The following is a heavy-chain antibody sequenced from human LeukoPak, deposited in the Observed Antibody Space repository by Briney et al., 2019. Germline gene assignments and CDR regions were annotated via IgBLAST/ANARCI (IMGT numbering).Heavy chain of an antibody. J-gene: IGHJ3*02. V-gene: IGHV4-34*01. D-gene: IGHD5-18*01. Sequence: PSETLSLTCAVYGGSFSGYYWSWIRQPPGKGLEWIGEINHSGSTNYNPSLKSRVTISVDTSKNQFSLKLSSVTAADTAVYYCARGFGTAMDNAFDIWDQGTMVTVSS. CDR1: GGSFSGYY. CDR3: ARGFGTAMDNAFDI. CDR2: INHSGST.